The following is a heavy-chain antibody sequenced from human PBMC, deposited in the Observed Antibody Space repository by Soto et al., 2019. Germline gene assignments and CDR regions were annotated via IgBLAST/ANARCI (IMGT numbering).Heavy chain of an antibody. CDR1: GFTFTDYW. Sequence: EVQLVESGGALVQPGGSLRLSCAASGFTFTDYWMNWVRQAPGKGLEGVANIKQDGSEKYYVDSVKGRFTISRDNAKKSLYLQMNSLRAEDTAVYYCAIMIFGLGTDHWGQGTLVTVSS. D-gene: IGHD3-3*01. J-gene: IGHJ5*02. CDR2: IKQDGSEK. V-gene: IGHV3-7*01. CDR3: AIMIFGLGTDH.